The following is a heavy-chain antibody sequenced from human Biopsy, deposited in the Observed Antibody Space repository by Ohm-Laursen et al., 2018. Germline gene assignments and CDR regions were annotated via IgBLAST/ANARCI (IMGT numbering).Heavy chain of an antibody. V-gene: IGHV1-2*02. J-gene: IGHJ6*02. D-gene: IGHD2-21*01. CDR1: GHTLIGHY. CDR2: MNPDSGST. Sequence: ASEKVSCKASGHTLIGHYMNWVRQAPGQGPEWMGWMNPDSGSTKYAQKFQGKVTMTRDTSISTAYMELSSLRSDDTALYYCAKDISIGGFAISYYYGMDVWGQGTTVTVSS. CDR3: AKDISIGGFAISYYYGMDV.